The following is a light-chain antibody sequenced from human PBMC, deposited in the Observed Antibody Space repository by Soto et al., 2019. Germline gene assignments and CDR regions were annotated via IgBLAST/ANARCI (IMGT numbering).Light chain of an antibody. Sequence: EIVLTQSPDTLSLSPGERATLSCRASQSVNNNYLAWYRQTPGQGTNLLIYGASTRPTGIPDRFSGSGSGTDFTLTISRLEPEDFAVYYCQQYAGSFTFGQGTRLEIK. CDR2: GAS. J-gene: IGKJ5*01. V-gene: IGKV3-20*01. CDR1: QSVNNNY. CDR3: QQYAGSFT.